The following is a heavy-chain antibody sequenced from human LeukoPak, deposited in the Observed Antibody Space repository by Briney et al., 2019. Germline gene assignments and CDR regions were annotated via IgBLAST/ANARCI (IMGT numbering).Heavy chain of an antibody. J-gene: IGHJ5*02. D-gene: IGHD2-8*01. Sequence: GGSLRLSCAASGFTFSSYAMSWVRQAPGKGLEWVSAISGSGGSTFYADSVKGRFTMSRDNSKNTLYLQMNSLRAEDTAVYYCAKEASYCTNGVCYSRIFDAWGQGTLVTVSS. V-gene: IGHV3-23*01. CDR2: ISGSGGST. CDR1: GFTFSSYA. CDR3: AKEASYCTNGVCYSRIFDA.